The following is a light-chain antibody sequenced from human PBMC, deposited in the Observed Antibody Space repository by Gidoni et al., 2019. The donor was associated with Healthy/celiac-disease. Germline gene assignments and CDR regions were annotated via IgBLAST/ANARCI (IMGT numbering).Light chain of an antibody. Sequence: DIQVTQSRSSLAASVGDRVTITCPASQDISNYLNWYQQKPGNAPKLLLYDASNLETGVPSRLSGSGPGIDFTFTICSLQPEDLATYYCQQYDNLPPIPFGQXTRLEIK. CDR3: QQYDNLPPIP. CDR1: QDISNY. J-gene: IGKJ5*01. V-gene: IGKV1-33*01. CDR2: DAS.